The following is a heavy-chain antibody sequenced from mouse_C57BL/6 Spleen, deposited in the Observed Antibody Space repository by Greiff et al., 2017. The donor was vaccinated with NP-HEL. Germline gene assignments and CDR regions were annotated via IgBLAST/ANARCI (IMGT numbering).Heavy chain of an antibody. Sequence: QVQLQQPGAELVMPGASVKLSCKASGYTFTSYWMHWVKQRPGQGLEWIGEIDPSDSYTNYNQKFKGKSTLTVDKSSSTAYMQLSSLTSEDSAVYDCARGGITTVVASMDYWGQGTSVTVSS. D-gene: IGHD1-1*01. V-gene: IGHV1-69*01. CDR2: IDPSDSYT. J-gene: IGHJ4*01. CDR3: ARGGITTVVASMDY. CDR1: GYTFTSYW.